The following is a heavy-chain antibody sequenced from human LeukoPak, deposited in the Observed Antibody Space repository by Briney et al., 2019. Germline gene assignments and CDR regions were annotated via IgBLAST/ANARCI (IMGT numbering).Heavy chain of an antibody. Sequence: GGSLRLSCAASGFTFSSYAMSWVRQAPGKGPEWVSGITGRAGATYYADSVKGRFTISRDYSRDTLYLQMNSLSAEDTAAYYCSRGGFCSGPTCQFYFDYWGQGTLVTFSS. J-gene: IGHJ4*02. CDR3: SRGGFCSGPTCQFYFDY. CDR2: ITGRAGAT. D-gene: IGHD2-2*01. CDR1: GFTFSSYA. V-gene: IGHV3-23*01.